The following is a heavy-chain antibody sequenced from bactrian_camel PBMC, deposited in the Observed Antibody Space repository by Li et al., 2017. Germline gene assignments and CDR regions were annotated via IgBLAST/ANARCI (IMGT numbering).Heavy chain of an antibody. CDR3: AAVYSTCDFWDHRATK. V-gene: IGHV3S53*01. CDR1: PSVHDVNV. J-gene: IGHJ4*01. Sequence: VQLVESGGGSVQAGGSLRLSCTASPSVHDVNVMGWFRQAPGKEREGVAAIDSDGSTTYSDSVKGRFTISKDNAKNTLYLQMNSLKPDDAATYYCAAVYSTCDFWDHRATKWGQGTQVTVS. CDR2: IDSDGST. D-gene: IGHD3*01.